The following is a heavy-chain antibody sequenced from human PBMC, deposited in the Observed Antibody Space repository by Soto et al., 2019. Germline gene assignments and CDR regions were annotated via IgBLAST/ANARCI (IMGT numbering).Heavy chain of an antibody. Sequence: EVQLVESGGGWVPPGGSLRLSGAASGFTLSSYSMHWARQAPGQGLEGVAYMSSSSSTRYYEDSVKGRFTISRDNAKNSLSLQMTSLRDVDTAVYDCARDNRRTSAWDVWSQGDTVSVSS. D-gene: IGHD6-6*01. CDR1: GFTLSSYS. CDR3: ARDNRRTSAWDV. V-gene: IGHV3-48*02. CDR2: MSSSSSTR. J-gene: IGHJ6*02.